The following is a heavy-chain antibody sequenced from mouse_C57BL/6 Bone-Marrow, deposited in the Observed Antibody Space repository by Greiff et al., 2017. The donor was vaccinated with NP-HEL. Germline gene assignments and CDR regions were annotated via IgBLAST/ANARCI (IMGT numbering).Heavy chain of an antibody. CDR3: ARQRTTVVEDYAMDY. Sequence: EVMLVESGGGLVQPGGSLKLSCAASGFTFSDYYMYWVRQTPEKRLEWVAYISNGGGSTYYPDTVKGRFTISRDNAKNTLYLQMSRLKSEDTAMYYCARQRTTVVEDYAMDYWGQGTSVTVSS. J-gene: IGHJ4*01. V-gene: IGHV5-12*01. CDR2: ISNGGGST. D-gene: IGHD1-1*01. CDR1: GFTFSDYY.